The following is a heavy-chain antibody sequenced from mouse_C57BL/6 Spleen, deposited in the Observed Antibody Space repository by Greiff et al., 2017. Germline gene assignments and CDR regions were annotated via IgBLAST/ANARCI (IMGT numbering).Heavy chain of an antibody. CDR3: ARGPDYRFAY. J-gene: IGHJ3*01. Sequence: QVHVKQPGAELVKPGASVKLSCKASGYTFTSYWMHWVKQRPGQGLEWIGMIQPNSGSTNYNEKFKSKATLTVDKSSSTAYMQLSSLTSEVSAVYYCARGPDYRFAYWGQGTLVTVSA. CDR2: IQPNSGST. D-gene: IGHD2-4*01. V-gene: IGHV1-64*01. CDR1: GYTFTSYW.